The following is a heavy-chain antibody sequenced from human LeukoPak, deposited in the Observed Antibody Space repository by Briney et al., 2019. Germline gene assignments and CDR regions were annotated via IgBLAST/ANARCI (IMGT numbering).Heavy chain of an antibody. J-gene: IGHJ4*02. CDR2: IYPGDSDT. Sequence: GESLKISCKGAGYSFTSYWVGWVRQMPAKGLEWMGIIYPGDSDTRYSPSFQGQVTISADKSISTAYLQWSSLKASDTAMYYCARRRVDVDTRELDYWGQGTLVTVSS. D-gene: IGHD5-18*01. CDR3: ARRRVDVDTRELDY. CDR1: GYSFTSYW. V-gene: IGHV5-51*01.